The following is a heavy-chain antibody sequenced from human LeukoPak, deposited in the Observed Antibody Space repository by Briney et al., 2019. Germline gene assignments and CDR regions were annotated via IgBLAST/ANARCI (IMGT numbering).Heavy chain of an antibody. J-gene: IGHJ4*02. D-gene: IGHD2-15*01. CDR2: ISDSGGST. V-gene: IGHV3-23*01. CDR1: GFTFSSYA. Sequence: GGSLRLSRTASGFTFSSYAMSWVRQAPGKGLEWVSAISDSGGSTYYADSVKGRFTISRDTSKNTLSLQMNSLRRHDTAVYYCAKGSSGGRPYYFDYWGQGTLVTVSS. CDR3: AKGSSGGRPYYFDY.